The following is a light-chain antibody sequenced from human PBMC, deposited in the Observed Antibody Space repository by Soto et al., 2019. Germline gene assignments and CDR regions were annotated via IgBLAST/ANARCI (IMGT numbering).Light chain of an antibody. CDR3: QSYDSGLSGVV. CDR2: GNI. J-gene: IGLJ2*01. CDR1: SSNIGAGYD. V-gene: IGLV1-40*01. Sequence: QAVVTQPPSVSGAPGQRVTISCTGSSSNIGAGYDVHWYQQLPGTAPKLLIYGNINRPSGVPGRFSGSKSGTSASLAITGLQAEDEADYYCQSYDSGLSGVVFGGRTKLTVL.